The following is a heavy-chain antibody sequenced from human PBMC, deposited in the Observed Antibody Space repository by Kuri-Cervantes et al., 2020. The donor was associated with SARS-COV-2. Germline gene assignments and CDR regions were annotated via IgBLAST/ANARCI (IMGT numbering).Heavy chain of an antibody. CDR3: ARDSRWAFDY. CDR2: IKQDGSEK. D-gene: IGHD4-23*01. CDR1: GFIFSNYW. V-gene: IGHV3-7*03. J-gene: IGHJ4*02. Sequence: GESLKISCAASGFIFSNYWMSWVRQAPGKGLEWVANIKQDGSEKYYVDSVKGRFTISRDNAKNSLYLQMNSLRAEDTAVYYCARDSRWAFDYWGQGTLVTVSS.